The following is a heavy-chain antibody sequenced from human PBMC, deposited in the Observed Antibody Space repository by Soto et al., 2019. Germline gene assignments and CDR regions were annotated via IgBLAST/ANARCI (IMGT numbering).Heavy chain of an antibody. CDR2: IYNSDST. CDR1: GGSISSSSYY. Sequence: SETLSLTCTVSGGSISSSSYYWGWIRQPPGKGLEWIGYIYNSDSTKYNPSLKSRVTISVDTSKNQFSLNLSSVTAADTSVYYCARGEEDYYDSTGYYPDYWGQGTLVTVSS. J-gene: IGHJ4*02. CDR3: ARGEEDYYDSTGYYPDY. V-gene: IGHV4-61*05. D-gene: IGHD3-22*01.